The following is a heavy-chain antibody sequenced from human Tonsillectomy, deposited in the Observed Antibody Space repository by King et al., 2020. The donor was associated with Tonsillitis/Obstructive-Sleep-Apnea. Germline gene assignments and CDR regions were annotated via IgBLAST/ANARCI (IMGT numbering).Heavy chain of an antibody. CDR3: ARVWDSGYSGYGDIYYYYYMDV. V-gene: IGHV1-18*01. D-gene: IGHD5-12*01. CDR1: GYTFTSYG. J-gene: IGHJ6*03. CDR2: ISAYNGNT. Sequence: QLVQSGAEVKKPGASVKVYCKASGYTFTSYGISWVRQAPGQGLEWMGWISAYNGNTNYAQKLQGRVTMTTDTSTSTAYMELRSLRSDDTAVYYCARVWDSGYSGYGDIYYYYYMDVWGKGTTVTVSS.